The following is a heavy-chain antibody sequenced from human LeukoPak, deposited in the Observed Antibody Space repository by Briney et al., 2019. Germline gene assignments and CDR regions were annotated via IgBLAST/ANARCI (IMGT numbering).Heavy chain of an antibody. Sequence: ASVKVSCKTSGYTFTGYDMHWVRQAPGQGLEWMGWINPNSGGTNCAQKFQGRVTMTRDTSISTAYMDLSRLRSDDTAVYYCARVPGYSYDYYYMDVWGKGTTVTVSS. CDR2: INPNSGGT. CDR1: GYTFTGYD. D-gene: IGHD5-18*01. CDR3: ARVPGYSYDYYYMDV. J-gene: IGHJ6*03. V-gene: IGHV1-2*02.